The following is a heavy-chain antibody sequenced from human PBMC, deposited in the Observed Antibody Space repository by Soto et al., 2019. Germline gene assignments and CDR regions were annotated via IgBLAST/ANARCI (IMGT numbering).Heavy chain of an antibody. D-gene: IGHD2-8*01. CDR1: GGSISSYY. Sequence: TSETLSLTCTVSGGSISSYYWSWIRQPPGKGLEWIGYIYYSGSTNYNPSLKSRVTISVDTSKNQFSLELSSVTAADTAVYYCARYNIVLMVYASWFDPWGQGTLVTVSS. J-gene: IGHJ5*02. CDR3: ARYNIVLMVYASWFDP. V-gene: IGHV4-59*01. CDR2: IYYSGST.